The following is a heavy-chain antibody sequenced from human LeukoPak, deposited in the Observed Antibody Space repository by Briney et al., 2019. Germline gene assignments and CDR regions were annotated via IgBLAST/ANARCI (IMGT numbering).Heavy chain of an antibody. CDR3: ARHKDWWLRYFDY. CDR1: GGSISSGSYY. J-gene: IGHJ4*02. D-gene: IGHD5-12*01. Sequence: SQTLSLTCAVSGGSISSGSYYWSWIRQPAGKGLEWIGRIYTSGSTNYNPSLKSRVTISVDTSKNQFSLKLSSVTAADTAVYYCARHKDWWLRYFDYWGQGTLVTVSS. V-gene: IGHV4-61*02. CDR2: IYTSGST.